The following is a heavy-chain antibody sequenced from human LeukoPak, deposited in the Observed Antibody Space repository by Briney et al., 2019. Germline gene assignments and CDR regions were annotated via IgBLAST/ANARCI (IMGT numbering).Heavy chain of an antibody. D-gene: IGHD2-21*02. CDR1: GYSFNSYW. Sequence: GESLKISCKGSGYSFNSYWIGWVRQMPGKGLEWMGIIYPGDSDTRYSPSFQGQVTISVDKSISTAYLQWSSLKASDTAMYYCASTCGGDCYAAGAFDIWGQGTMVTVSS. CDR3: ASTCGGDCYAAGAFDI. J-gene: IGHJ3*02. V-gene: IGHV5-51*01. CDR2: IYPGDSDT.